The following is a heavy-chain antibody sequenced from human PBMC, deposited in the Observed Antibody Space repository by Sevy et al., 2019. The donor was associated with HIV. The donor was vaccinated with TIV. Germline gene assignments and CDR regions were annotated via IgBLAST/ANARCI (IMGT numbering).Heavy chain of an antibody. J-gene: IGHJ4*02. D-gene: IGHD3-10*01. CDR1: GFTFSSYA. CDR2: ISGSGGST. Sequence: GGSLRLSCAASGFTFSSYAMSWVRQAPGKGLEWVSAISGSGGSTYYADSVKGRFTISRDNSKNTLYLQRNSLRAEDTAVYYCAKVTGVTMVRGVIIKGGYFDYWGQGTLVTVSS. V-gene: IGHV3-23*01. CDR3: AKVTGVTMVRGVIIKGGYFDY.